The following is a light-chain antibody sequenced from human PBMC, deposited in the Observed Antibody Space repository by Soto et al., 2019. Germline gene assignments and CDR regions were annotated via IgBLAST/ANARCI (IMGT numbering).Light chain of an antibody. CDR3: QQYENLPIT. J-gene: IGKJ5*01. CDR2: DAS. Sequence: DIQMTQSPPSLSASAGDRVTITCQASQDISSYLNWYQQKPGEAPKLLIYDASNLQTGVPSRFSGSGSGTDFTFTISSLQPEDIATYYCQQYENLPITFGQGTRLEIK. CDR1: QDISSY. V-gene: IGKV1-33*01.